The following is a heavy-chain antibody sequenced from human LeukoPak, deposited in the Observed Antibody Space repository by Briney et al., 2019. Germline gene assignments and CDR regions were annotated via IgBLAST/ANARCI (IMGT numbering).Heavy chain of an antibody. D-gene: IGHD3-10*01. J-gene: IGHJ4*02. CDR3: AREYGDGSGPGYFDY. CDR2: ISSSSSYI. V-gene: IGHV3-21*01. Sequence: GGSLRLSCAASGFTFSSYSMNWVRQAPGKGLEWVSSISSSSSYIYYADSVKGRFTISRDNAKNLLYLQMNSLRAEDTAVYYCAREYGDGSGPGYFDYWGQGTLVTVSS. CDR1: GFTFSSYS.